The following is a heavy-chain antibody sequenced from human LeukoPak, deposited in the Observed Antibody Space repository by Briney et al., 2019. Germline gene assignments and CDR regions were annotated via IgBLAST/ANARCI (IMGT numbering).Heavy chain of an antibody. CDR2: ISYDGSNK. J-gene: IGHJ4*02. CDR3: ASLAMATSNPVDY. D-gene: IGHD5-24*01. CDR1: GFTFSSYW. V-gene: IGHV3-30-3*01. Sequence: GGSLRLSCAASGFTFSSYWMHWVRQAPGKGLEWVAVISYDGSNKYYADSVKGRFTISRDNSKNTLYLQMNSLRAEDTAVYYCASLAMATSNPVDYWGQGTLVTVSS.